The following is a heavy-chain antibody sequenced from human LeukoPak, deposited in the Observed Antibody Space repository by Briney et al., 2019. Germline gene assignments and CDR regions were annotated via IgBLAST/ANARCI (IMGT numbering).Heavy chain of an antibody. D-gene: IGHD2-8*01. Sequence: PGGSLRLSCAASGFTFSSYAMSWVRQAPGKGLEWVANIKQDGSEKYYVDSVKGRFTISRDNAKNSLYLQMNSLRAEDTAVYYCARGYCTNGVCYGHAFDIWGQGTMVTVSS. J-gene: IGHJ3*02. CDR1: GFTFSSYA. V-gene: IGHV3-7*03. CDR3: ARGYCTNGVCYGHAFDI. CDR2: IKQDGSEK.